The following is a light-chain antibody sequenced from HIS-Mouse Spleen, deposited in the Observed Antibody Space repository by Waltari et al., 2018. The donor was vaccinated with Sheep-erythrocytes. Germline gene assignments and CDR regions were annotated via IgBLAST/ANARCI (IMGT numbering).Light chain of an antibody. V-gene: IGLV2-11*01. CDR2: DVS. Sequence: QSALTQPRSVSGSPGQSVTISCPGTSSAVGGYNYVSWYQQHPGKAPKPMIYDVSKRPSGVPDRFSGSKSGNTASLTISGLQAEDEADYYCCSYAGSYNYVFGTGTKVTVL. J-gene: IGLJ1*01. CDR3: CSYAGSYNYV. CDR1: SSAVGGYNY.